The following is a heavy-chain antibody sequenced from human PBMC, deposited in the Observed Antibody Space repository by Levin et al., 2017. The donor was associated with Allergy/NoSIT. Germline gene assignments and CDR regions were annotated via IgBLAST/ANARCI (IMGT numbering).Heavy chain of an antibody. D-gene: IGHD3-22*01. CDR1: GFTFSDHF. CDR2: IRKKPNSYST. CDR3: ARVLDYYDSSGYSVDAFDI. Sequence: TGESLKISCAASGFTFSDHFMEWVRQAPGKGLEWVGRIRKKPNSYSTGYAASVKGRFIISRDDSKNSVYLQMNSLKTEDTAVYYCARVLDYYDSSGYSVDAFDIWGQGTMVTVSS. J-gene: IGHJ3*02. V-gene: IGHV3-72*01.